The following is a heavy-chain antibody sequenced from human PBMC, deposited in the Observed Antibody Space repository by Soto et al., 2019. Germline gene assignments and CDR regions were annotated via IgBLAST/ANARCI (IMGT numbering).Heavy chain of an antibody. CDR2: IDPSDSYT. D-gene: IGHD3-22*01. J-gene: IGHJ4*02. V-gene: IGHV5-10-1*01. CDR1: GYSFTSYW. Sequence: GESLKISCKGSGYSFTSYWISWVRQMPGKGLEWMGRIDPSDSYTNYSPSFQGHVTISADKSISTAYLQWSSLKASDTAMYYRARIYYYDSYSFDYWGQGTLVTVSS. CDR3: ARIYYYDSYSFDY.